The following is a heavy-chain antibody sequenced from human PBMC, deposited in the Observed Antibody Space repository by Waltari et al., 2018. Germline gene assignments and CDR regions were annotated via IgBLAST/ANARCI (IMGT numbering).Heavy chain of an antibody. CDR1: GGSISSGGYS. J-gene: IGHJ3*02. CDR2: IYHSGST. V-gene: IGHV4-30-2*01. D-gene: IGHD2-15*01. Sequence: QLQLQESGSGLVKPSQTLSLTCAVSGGSISSGGYSWSWMRQPPGKGLEWIGYIYHSGSTYYTPSLKSRVTISVDRSKNQFSLKLSSVTAADTAVYYCARGCSGGSCYFAFDIWGQGTMVTVSS. CDR3: ARGCSGGSCYFAFDI.